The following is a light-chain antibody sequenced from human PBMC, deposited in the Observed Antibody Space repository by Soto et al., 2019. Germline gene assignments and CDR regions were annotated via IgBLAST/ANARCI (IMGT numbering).Light chain of an antibody. Sequence: QSVLTQPASVCGSPGQSIAISCTGTSSDVGGYNYVSWYQSHPGEAPKLIIYDVSNRPSGVSDRFSGSKSGNTASLTISGLQAEDEADYYCSSYTSSISYVFGTGTKVTVL. CDR1: SSDVGGYNY. CDR2: DVS. CDR3: SSYTSSISYV. V-gene: IGLV2-14*03. J-gene: IGLJ1*01.